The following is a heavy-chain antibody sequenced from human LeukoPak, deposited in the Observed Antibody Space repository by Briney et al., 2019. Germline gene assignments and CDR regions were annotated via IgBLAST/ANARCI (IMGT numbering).Heavy chain of an antibody. CDR3: ARDFSFRQFDY. V-gene: IGHV3-33*01. D-gene: IGHD2-2*01. Sequence: GGSLRLSCAASGFIFSSYGMHWVRQAPGKGLEWVGVIWYDGNNKYYADSVKGRFTISRDNSKNTLYLQMNSLRDEDTAVYYCARDFSFRQFDYWGQGTLVTVSS. J-gene: IGHJ4*02. CDR2: IWYDGNNK. CDR1: GFIFSSYG.